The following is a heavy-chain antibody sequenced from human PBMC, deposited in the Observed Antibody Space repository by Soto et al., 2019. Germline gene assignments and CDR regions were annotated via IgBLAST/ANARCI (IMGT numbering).Heavy chain of an antibody. Sequence: SVKVSCKASGGTFSSYAISWLRQAPGQGLEGMGGIIPIFGTANYAQKFQGRVTITADESTSTAYIELSSLRSEDTAVYYCTKGKVTAHDTPYYYAMDVGGQGPTVAVYS. CDR2: IIPIFGTA. V-gene: IGHV1-69*13. CDR3: TKGKVTAHDTPYYYAMDV. D-gene: IGHD3-22*01. CDR1: GGTFSSYA. J-gene: IGHJ6*02.